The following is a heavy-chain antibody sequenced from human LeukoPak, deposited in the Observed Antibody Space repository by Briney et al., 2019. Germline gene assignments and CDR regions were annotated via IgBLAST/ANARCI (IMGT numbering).Heavy chain of an antibody. V-gene: IGHV4-39*07. CDR3: ARDRYDYGDYYFDY. D-gene: IGHD4-17*01. CDR2: IYYSGST. Sequence: SETLSLTCTVSGGSISSSSYYWGWIRQPPGKGLEWIGSIYYSGSTYYNPSLKSRVTISVDKSKNQFSLKLSSVTAADTAVYYCARDRYDYGDYYFDYWGQGTLVTVSS. J-gene: IGHJ4*02. CDR1: GGSISSSSYY.